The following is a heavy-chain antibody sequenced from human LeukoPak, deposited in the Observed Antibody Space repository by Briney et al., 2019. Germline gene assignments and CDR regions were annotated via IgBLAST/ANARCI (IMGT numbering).Heavy chain of an antibody. D-gene: IGHD3-10*01. Sequence: GGSLRLSCAASGFIVSSDHMNWVRQAPGKGLEWVAVTYKGENTFYADPVKGRFTISRDNSKNTVYLQMNSLRAEDTAVYYCVRAPGATWGQGTLVAVSS. CDR3: VRAPGAT. V-gene: IGHV3-53*01. J-gene: IGHJ5*02. CDR2: TYKGENT. CDR1: GFIVSSDH.